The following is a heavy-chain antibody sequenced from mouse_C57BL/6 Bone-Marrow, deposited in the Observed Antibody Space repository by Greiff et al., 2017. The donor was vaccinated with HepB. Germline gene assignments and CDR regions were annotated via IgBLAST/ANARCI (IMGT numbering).Heavy chain of an antibody. CDR2: IHPNSGST. V-gene: IGHV1-64*01. Sequence: QVQLQQPGAELVKPGASVKLSCKASGYTFTSYWMHWVKQRPGQGLERIGMIHPNSGSTNYNEKFKSKATLTVDKSSSTAYMQLSSLTSEDSAVYYCVSSPYWYFDVWGTGTTVTVSS. J-gene: IGHJ1*03. CDR1: GYTFTSYW. CDR3: VSSPYWYFDV. D-gene: IGHD1-1*01.